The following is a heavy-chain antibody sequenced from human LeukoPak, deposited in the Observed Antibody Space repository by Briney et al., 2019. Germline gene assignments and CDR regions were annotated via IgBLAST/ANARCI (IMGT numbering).Heavy chain of an antibody. D-gene: IGHD3-16*02. J-gene: IGHJ3*02. CDR2: INHSGST. CDR1: GGSFSGYY. Sequence: SETLSLTCAVYGGSFSGYYWSWLRQPPGKGLEWIGEINHSGSTNYNPSLKSRVTISVDTSKNQFSLKLSSVTAADTAVYYCARVPQYYDYVWGSYRGGAFDIWGQGTMVTVSS. V-gene: IGHV4-34*01. CDR3: ARVPQYYDYVWGSYRGGAFDI.